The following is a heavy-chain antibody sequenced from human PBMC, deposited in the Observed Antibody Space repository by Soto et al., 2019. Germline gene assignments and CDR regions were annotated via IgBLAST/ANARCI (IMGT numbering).Heavy chain of an antibody. J-gene: IGHJ4*02. V-gene: IGHV3-15*07. CDR1: GFTFSNAW. CDR3: TTDFFGVEVVVAARRAGLPYYFDY. CDR2: IKSKTDGGTT. D-gene: IGHD2-15*01. Sequence: PGGSLRLSCAASGFTFSNAWMNWVRQAPGKGLEWVGRIKSKTDGGTTDCAAPVKGRFTISRDDSKNTLYLQMNSLKTEDTAVYYCTTDFFGVEVVVAARRAGLPYYFDYWGQGTLVTVSS.